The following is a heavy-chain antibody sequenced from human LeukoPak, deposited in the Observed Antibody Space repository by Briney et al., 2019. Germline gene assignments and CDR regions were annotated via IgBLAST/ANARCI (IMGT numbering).Heavy chain of an antibody. Sequence: GGSLRLSCVASGFTFTGHSMHWVRQAPGKGLEWVAHMNQGGSETTNVDSVKGRFTISRDDAKNLVFLQMNSLRVEDTAMYYCARDGVAGGFDYWGQGILVTVSS. CDR2: MNQGGSET. CDR1: GFTFTGHS. CDR3: ARDGVAGGFDY. J-gene: IGHJ4*02. V-gene: IGHV3-7*01. D-gene: IGHD6-19*01.